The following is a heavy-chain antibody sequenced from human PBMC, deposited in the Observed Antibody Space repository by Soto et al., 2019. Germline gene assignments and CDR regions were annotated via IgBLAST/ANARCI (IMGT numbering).Heavy chain of an antibody. V-gene: IGHV4-34*01. CDR1: GGSFSGYY. Sequence: PSETLSLTCAVYGGSFSGYYWSWIRQPPGKGMEWIGEINHSGSTNYNPSLKSRGTLSVDTSKNQFSLKLSSVTAADTAVYYCASGKVGGVIIRGGYYGMDVGGQGTTVTVP. J-gene: IGHJ6*02. D-gene: IGHD3-10*01. CDR2: INHSGST. CDR3: ASGKVGGVIIRGGYYGMDV.